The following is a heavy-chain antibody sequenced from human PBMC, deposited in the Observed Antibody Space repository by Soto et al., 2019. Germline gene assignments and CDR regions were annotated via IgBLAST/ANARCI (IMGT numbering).Heavy chain of an antibody. CDR3: ARIDKNMVKTFDY. Sequence: QLQLQESGPGLVKPSETLSLTCTVSGGSISSDNTYWAWIRQPPEKGLDWIGTIYYSGTTYYNPSLKSRVTLSVDTSKNQFSLKLRSLIAADTAVYYCARIDKNMVKTFDYWRQGTLVTVSS. D-gene: IGHD5-18*01. V-gene: IGHV4-39*01. CDR2: IYYSGTT. J-gene: IGHJ4*02. CDR1: GGSISSDNTY.